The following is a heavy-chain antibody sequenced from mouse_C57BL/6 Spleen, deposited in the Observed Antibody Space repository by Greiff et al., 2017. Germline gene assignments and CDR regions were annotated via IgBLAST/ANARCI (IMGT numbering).Heavy chain of an antibody. CDR2: IHPNSGST. J-gene: IGHJ4*01. V-gene: IGHV1-64*01. Sequence: QVQLQQPGAELVKPGASVKLSCKASGYTFTSYWMHWVKQRPGPGLEWIGMIHPNSGSTNYHEMFKCKATLTVDNSSSTAYMQLSSLTSEDSAVYYCARFGDYGNYWGQGTAVTVAS. CDR3: ARFGDYGNY. CDR1: GYTFTSYW. D-gene: IGHD2-1*01.